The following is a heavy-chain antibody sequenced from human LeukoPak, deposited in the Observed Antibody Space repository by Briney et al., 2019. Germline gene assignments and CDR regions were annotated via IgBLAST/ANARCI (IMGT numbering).Heavy chain of an antibody. V-gene: IGHV3-23*01. CDR1: GFTFSSYA. J-gene: IGHJ4*02. Sequence: GGSLRLSCAASGFTFSSYAMSWVRQAPGKGLEWVSALSCSGGSTYYADSVKGRFTISSENSKNPLYLQMNSLRAEDPAVYYCAKDLLSGAIFGVVGFDYWGQGTLVTVSS. CDR3: AKDLLSGAIFGVVGFDY. CDR2: LSCSGGST. D-gene: IGHD3-3*01.